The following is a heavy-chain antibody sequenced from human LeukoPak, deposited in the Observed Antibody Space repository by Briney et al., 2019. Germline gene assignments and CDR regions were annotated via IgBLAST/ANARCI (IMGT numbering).Heavy chain of an antibody. CDR1: GGSFSGYY. V-gene: IGHV4-34*01. Sequence: SETLSLTCAVYGGSFSGYYWSWIRQPPGKGLEWIGEINHSGSTNYNPSLKSRVTISVDTSKNQFSLKLSSVTAADTAVYYCARGRFEYSSSSIPKPNYYHYMDVWGKGTTVTVSS. J-gene: IGHJ6*03. D-gene: IGHD6-6*01. CDR2: INHSGST. CDR3: ARGRFEYSSSSIPKPNYYHYMDV.